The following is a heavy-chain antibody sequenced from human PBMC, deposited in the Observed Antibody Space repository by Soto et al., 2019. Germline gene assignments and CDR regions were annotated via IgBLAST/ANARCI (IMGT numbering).Heavy chain of an antibody. CDR3: ARDSDVEVFGVDFDRDYYGMDV. V-gene: IGHV1-18*01. Sequence: GASVKVSCKASGGTFSSYTISWVRQAPGQGLEWMGWIIAYNGNTNYAQKFQGRVTMTTDTSTSTAYMELRSLRSDDTAVYYCARDSDVEVFGVDFDRDYYGMDVWGQGTTVTVSS. CDR1: GGTFSSYT. CDR2: IIAYNGNT. D-gene: IGHD3-9*01. J-gene: IGHJ6*02.